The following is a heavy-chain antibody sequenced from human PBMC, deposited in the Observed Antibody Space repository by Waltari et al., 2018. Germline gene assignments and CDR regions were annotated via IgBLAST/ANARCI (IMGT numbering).Heavy chain of an antibody. Sequence: QVQLMQSGAEVKKPGSSVKVSCKASGGTFSSYAISWVRQAPGQGLEWMGRIIPILGIANYAQKFQGRVTITADESTSTAYMGLSSLRSEDTAVYYCAEGEYYYDSSGYYLDPWGQGTLVTVSS. J-gene: IGHJ5*02. CDR1: GGTFSSYA. V-gene: IGHV1-69*04. CDR2: IIPILGIA. D-gene: IGHD3-22*01. CDR3: AEGEYYYDSSGYYLDP.